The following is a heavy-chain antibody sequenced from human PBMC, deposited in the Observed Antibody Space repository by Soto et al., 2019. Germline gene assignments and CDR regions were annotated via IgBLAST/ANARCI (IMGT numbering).Heavy chain of an antibody. Sequence: EVQLSESGGGLVQRGGSLRLSCAASGFSFSTYAMSWVRQAPGKGLEWVSGISGSGFATYYADSVKGRFTVSRDNSKETLYLQMNSLRADDTAVYYWAKCCVGDDSKTVWGQGTLVTVSS. J-gene: IGHJ4*02. CDR3: AKCCVGDDSKTV. D-gene: IGHD3-10*01. CDR1: GFSFSTYA. CDR2: ISGSGFAT. V-gene: IGHV3-23*01.